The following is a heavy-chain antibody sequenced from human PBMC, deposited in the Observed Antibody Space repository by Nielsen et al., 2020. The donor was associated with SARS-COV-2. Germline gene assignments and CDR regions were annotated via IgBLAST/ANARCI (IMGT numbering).Heavy chain of an antibody. Sequence: GGSLRLSCAASGFTFSSYAMHWVRQAPGKGLEWVAVISYDGSNKYYADSVKGRSTISRDNSKNTLYLQMNSLRAEDTAVYYCARDKFDSSNDYWGQGTLVTVSS. J-gene: IGHJ4*02. CDR1: GFTFSSYA. V-gene: IGHV3-30*14. D-gene: IGHD3-22*01. CDR2: ISYDGSNK. CDR3: ARDKFDSSNDY.